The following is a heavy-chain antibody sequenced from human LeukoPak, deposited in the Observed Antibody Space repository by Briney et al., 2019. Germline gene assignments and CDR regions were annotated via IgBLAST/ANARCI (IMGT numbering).Heavy chain of an antibody. CDR1: EFTFSSYA. V-gene: IGHV3-21*01. CDR3: ARVTILAAFDI. J-gene: IGHJ3*02. Sequence: GGSLRLSCAASEFTFSSYAMSWARQAPGKGLEWVSSISSSSSYIYYADSVKGRFTISRDNAKNSLYLQMNSLRAEDTAVYYCARVTILAAFDIWGQGTMVTVSS. CDR2: ISSSSSYI. D-gene: IGHD4-11*01.